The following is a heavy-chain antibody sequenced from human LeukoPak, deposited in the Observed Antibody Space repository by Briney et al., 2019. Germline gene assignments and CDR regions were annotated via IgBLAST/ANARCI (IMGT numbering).Heavy chain of an antibody. CDR1: GGTFSSYA. Sequence: GASVKVSCKASGGTFSSYAISWVRQAPGQGLEWMGGIIPIFGTANYAQKFQGRVTITADESTSTAYMELSSLRSEDTAVYYCARDTFAAADRYYFDYWGQGTLVTVSS. CDR2: IIPIFGTA. CDR3: ARDTFAAADRYYFDY. D-gene: IGHD6-13*01. V-gene: IGHV1-69*01. J-gene: IGHJ4*02.